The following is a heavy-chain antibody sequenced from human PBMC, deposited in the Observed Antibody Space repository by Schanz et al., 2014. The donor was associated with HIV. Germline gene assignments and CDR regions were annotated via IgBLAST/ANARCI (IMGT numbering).Heavy chain of an antibody. V-gene: IGHV3-9*01. D-gene: IGHD2-21*02. CDR1: GFTFDDYA. Sequence: EVQLVESGGGLVQPGRSLRLSCAVSGFTFDDYAMHWVRQAPGKGLEWVSRVNGDGSSAAYADSVKGRFTISRDNSKNTVYLQMNSLRPEDTAVYYCARETRSCGGDCYPLDYWGQGTLVTVSS. J-gene: IGHJ4*02. CDR3: ARETRSCGGDCYPLDY. CDR2: VNGDGSSA.